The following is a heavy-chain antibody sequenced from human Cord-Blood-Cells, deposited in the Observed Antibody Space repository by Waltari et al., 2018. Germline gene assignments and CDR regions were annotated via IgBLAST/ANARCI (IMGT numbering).Heavy chain of an antibody. Sequence: QVQLVQSGAEVKKPGSSVKVSCKASGGTFSSYAISWVRQAPGQGLAWMGGIIPIFGTANYAQKFQGRVTITADESTSTAYMELSSLRSEDTAVYYCARGSEIYYDSSGYFRYYYGMDVWGQGTTVTVSS. J-gene: IGHJ6*02. D-gene: IGHD3-22*01. CDR2: IIPIFGTA. CDR1: GGTFSSYA. CDR3: ARGSEIYYDSSGYFRYYYGMDV. V-gene: IGHV1-69*01.